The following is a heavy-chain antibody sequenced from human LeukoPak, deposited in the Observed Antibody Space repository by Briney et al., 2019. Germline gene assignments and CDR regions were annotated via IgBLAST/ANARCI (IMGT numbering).Heavy chain of an antibody. CDR1: GFTFSSYA. CDR3: AKDPMVRGVRVPGISFDY. J-gene: IGHJ4*02. Sequence: GGSLRLSCAASGFTFSSYAMSWVRQALGKGLEWVSAISGSGGGTYYADSVKGRFTISRDNSKNTLYLQMNSLRAEDTAVYYCAKDPMVRGVRVPGISFDYWGQGTLVTVSS. CDR2: ISGSGGGT. D-gene: IGHD3-10*01. V-gene: IGHV3-23*01.